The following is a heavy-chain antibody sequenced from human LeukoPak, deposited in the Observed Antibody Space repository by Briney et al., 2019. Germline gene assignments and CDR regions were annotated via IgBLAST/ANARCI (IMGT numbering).Heavy chain of an antibody. CDR1: GFTFSGSW. D-gene: IGHD3-9*01. J-gene: IGHJ4*02. Sequence: GGSLRLSCAASGFTFSGSWMHWVRQAPGKGLVWVSRIKGDGIETNYADSVKGRFTVSRDNAKNSLYLQMNSLRAEDTAVYYCARDYGVLRYFGGGFDYWGQGTLVTVSS. V-gene: IGHV3-74*01. CDR3: ARDYGVLRYFGGGFDY. CDR2: IKGDGIET.